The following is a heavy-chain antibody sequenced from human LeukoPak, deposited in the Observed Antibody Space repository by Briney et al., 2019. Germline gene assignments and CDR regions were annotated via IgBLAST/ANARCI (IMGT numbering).Heavy chain of an antibody. CDR1: GFTLSSYG. CDR2: IWYDGTNK. D-gene: IGHD2-15*01. V-gene: IGHV3-33*06. CDR3: AKDVRGGCSGANCYY. Sequence: GRALRLSCAASGFTLSSYGMHWVRQAPGKRLEWVAVIWYDGTNKYYADSVRGRFTISRDNPKNTLYLQMNSLRAEDTAVYYCAKDVRGGCSGANCYYWGQGTLVTVSS. J-gene: IGHJ4*02.